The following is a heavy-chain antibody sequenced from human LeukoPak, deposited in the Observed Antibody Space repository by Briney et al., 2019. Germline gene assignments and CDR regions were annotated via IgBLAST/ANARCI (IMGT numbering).Heavy chain of an antibody. CDR1: GGSFSSGSYY. CDR2: IYYSGST. Sequence: SETLSLTCTVSGGSFSSGSYYWSWIRQPPGKGLEWIGYIYYSGSTNYNPSLKSRVTISVDTSKNQFSLKLSSVTAADTAVYYCASAPNYYDSSGYYYPGDAFDIWGQGTMVTVSS. CDR3: ASAPNYYDSSGYYYPGDAFDI. D-gene: IGHD3-22*01. V-gene: IGHV4-61*01. J-gene: IGHJ3*02.